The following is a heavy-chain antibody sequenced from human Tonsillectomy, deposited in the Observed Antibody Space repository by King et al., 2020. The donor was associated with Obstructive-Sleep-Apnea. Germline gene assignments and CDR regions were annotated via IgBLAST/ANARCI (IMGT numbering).Heavy chain of an antibody. D-gene: IGHD6-19*01. J-gene: IGHJ6*02. CDR3: ARGTGWYGVDV. Sequence: VQLQESGPGLVKPSETLSLTCTVSGGSIISYSWTWIRQPPGKGLEWICHVYYSGSTNYKPSLKSRVTISADTSKNQFSLKLSSVTAADTGVYYCARGTGWYGVDVWGQGTTVTVSS. CDR1: GGSIISYS. CDR2: VYYSGST. V-gene: IGHV4-59*01.